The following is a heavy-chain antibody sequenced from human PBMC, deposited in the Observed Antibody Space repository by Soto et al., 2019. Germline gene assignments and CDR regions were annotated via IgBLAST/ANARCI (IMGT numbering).Heavy chain of an antibody. Sequence: QVQLVESGGGVVQPGRSLRLSCAASGFTFSSYGMHWVRQAPGKGREWVAVIWYDGSNQYYADSVKGRFTISRDNSKNTLYLQMNSLRAEDTAVYYCARKGGGSSGWYDLGYWGQGTLVTVSS. CDR1: GFTFSSYG. V-gene: IGHV3-33*01. CDR2: IWYDGSNQ. D-gene: IGHD6-19*01. CDR3: ARKGGGSSGWYDLGY. J-gene: IGHJ4*02.